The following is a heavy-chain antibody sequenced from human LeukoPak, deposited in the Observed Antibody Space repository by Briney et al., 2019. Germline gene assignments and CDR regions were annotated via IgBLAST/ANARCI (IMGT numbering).Heavy chain of an antibody. V-gene: IGHV3-49*04. CDR2: IRSKAYGGTA. D-gene: IGHD1-26*01. CDR1: GFTFGDYA. Sequence: GGSLRLSCTASGFTFGDYAMSWVRQAPGKGLEWVGFIRSKAYGGTAEYAASVKGRFTISRDDSKSIAYLQMNSLKTEDTAVYYRTKSGTAIVGTTAAYYFDYWGQGTLVTVSS. J-gene: IGHJ4*02. CDR3: TKSGTAIVGTTAAYYFDY.